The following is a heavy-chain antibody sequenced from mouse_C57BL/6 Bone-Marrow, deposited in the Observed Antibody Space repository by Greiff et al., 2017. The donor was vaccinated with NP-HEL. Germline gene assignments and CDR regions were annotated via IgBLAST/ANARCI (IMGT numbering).Heavy chain of an antibody. V-gene: IGHV1-81*01. CDR1: GYTFTSYG. CDR3: ARWAQARAY. Sequence: VQLVESGAELARPGASVKLSCKASGYTFTSYGISWVKQRTGQGLEWIGEIYPRSGNTYYNEKFKGKATLTADKSSSTAYMELRSLTSEDSAVYFCARWAQARAYWGQGTLVTVSA. D-gene: IGHD3-2*02. CDR2: IYPRSGNT. J-gene: IGHJ3*01.